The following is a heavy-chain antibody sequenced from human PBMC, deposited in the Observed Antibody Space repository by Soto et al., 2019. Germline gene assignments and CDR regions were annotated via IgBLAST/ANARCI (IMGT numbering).Heavy chain of an antibody. V-gene: IGHV1-69*13. J-gene: IGHJ6*02. D-gene: IGHD1-26*01. CDR3: ARDLESGSYYGDYYYYYGMDV. CDR1: GGTFSSYA. Sequence: ASVKVSCKASGGTFSSYAISWVRPAPGQGLEWMGGLIPIFGTANYAQKFQGRVTITADESTTTAYMELSSLRSEDTAVYYCARDLESGSYYGDYYYYYGMDVWGQGTTVTVSS. CDR2: LIPIFGTA.